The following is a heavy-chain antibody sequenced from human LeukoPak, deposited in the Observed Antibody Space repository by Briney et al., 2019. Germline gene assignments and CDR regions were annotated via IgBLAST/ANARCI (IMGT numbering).Heavy chain of an antibody. V-gene: IGHV3-30*01. CDR3: ARSGVYYSNYGFDY. D-gene: IGHD4-11*01. Sequence: GGSLRLSCAASGSTFSSYAMHWVRQAPGKGLEWVAVISYDGSNKYYADSVKGRFTISRDNSKNTLYLQMNSLRAEDTAVYYCARSGVYYSNYGFDYWGQGTLVTVSS. CDR2: ISYDGSNK. CDR1: GSTFSSYA. J-gene: IGHJ4*02.